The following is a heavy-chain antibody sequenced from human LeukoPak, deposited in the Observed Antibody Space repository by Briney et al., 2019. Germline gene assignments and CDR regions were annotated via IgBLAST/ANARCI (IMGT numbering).Heavy chain of an antibody. Sequence: WASVKVSCTASGYTFTAFYIHWVRQAPGQGPEWVGWINPNTGRTKYAKKLQGRVTMSRDPSITPTYMELSRLTSDDTAVYYCARVSDIVVVPAAFYFDYWGQGALVTVSS. D-gene: IGHD2-2*01. CDR1: GYTFTAFY. J-gene: IGHJ4*02. V-gene: IGHV1-2*02. CDR2: INPNTGRT. CDR3: ARVSDIVVVPAAFYFDY.